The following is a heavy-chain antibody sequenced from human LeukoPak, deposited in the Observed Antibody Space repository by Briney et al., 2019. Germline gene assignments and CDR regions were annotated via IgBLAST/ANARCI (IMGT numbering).Heavy chain of an antibody. V-gene: IGHV4-39*07. J-gene: IGHJ3*02. D-gene: IGHD3-22*01. CDR2: IYYSGST. CDR1: GGSISSSSYY. Sequence: SETLSLTCTVSGGSISSSSYYWGWIRQPPGKGLEWIGSIYYSGSTYYNPSLRSRVTISVDTSKNQFSLKLSSVTAADTAVYYCARDVPYYDSSGYPDIRGQGTMVTVSS. CDR3: ARDVPYYDSSGYPDI.